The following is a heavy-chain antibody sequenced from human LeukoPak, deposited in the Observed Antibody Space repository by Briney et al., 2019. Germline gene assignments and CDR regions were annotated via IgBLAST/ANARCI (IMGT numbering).Heavy chain of an antibody. J-gene: IGHJ5*02. CDR3: ARGRITMVRGVSDNWFDP. CDR1: GYTFTSYY. CDR2: INPSGGST. Sequence: ASVKVSCKASGYTFTSYYMHWVRQAPGQGLEWMGIINPSGGSTSYAQKFQGRVTMTRDTSTSTVYMEVSSLRSEDTAVYYCARGRITMVRGVSDNWFDPWGQGTLVTVSS. D-gene: IGHD3-10*01. V-gene: IGHV1-46*01.